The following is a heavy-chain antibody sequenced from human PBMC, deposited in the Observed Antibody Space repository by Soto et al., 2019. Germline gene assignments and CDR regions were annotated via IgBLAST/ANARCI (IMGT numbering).Heavy chain of an antibody. CDR2: IRSKAYGGTT. D-gene: IGHD3-22*01. J-gene: IGHJ4*02. CDR3: TLNHEIDSSGYYPLFDY. CDR1: TFGHSA. V-gene: IGHV3-49*03. Sequence: TFGHSAMSWFRQATGTGLEWVGFIRSKAYGGTTEYAASVKGRFTISRDDSKSIAYLQMNSLKTEDTAVYYCTLNHEIDSSGYYPLFDYWGQGTLVTVSS.